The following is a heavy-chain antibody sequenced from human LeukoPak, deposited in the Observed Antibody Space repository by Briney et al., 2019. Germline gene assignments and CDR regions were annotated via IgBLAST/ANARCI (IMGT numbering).Heavy chain of an antibody. Sequence: EASETLSLTCTVSGYSINSGFYWGWIRQPPGKGLEWIGSIYHSGSTHYKSSLKSRVTISVDTSKNQLSLKLTSVTAADTAVYYCARGVGLTQGGAFDFWGQGTLVTVSS. J-gene: IGHJ4*02. V-gene: IGHV4-38-2*02. CDR2: IYHSGST. CDR3: ARGVGLTQGGAFDF. CDR1: GYSINSGFY. D-gene: IGHD3-16*01.